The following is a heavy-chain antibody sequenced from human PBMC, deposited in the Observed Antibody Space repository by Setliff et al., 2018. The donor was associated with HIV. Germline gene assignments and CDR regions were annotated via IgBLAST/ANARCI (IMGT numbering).Heavy chain of an antibody. CDR3: ARVEAKIRGATYGMDV. CDR2: IYNSGNS. CDR1: GDPISNHY. J-gene: IGHJ6*02. Sequence: SETLSLTCNVSGDPISNHYWNWIRQPPGKGLEWIATIYNSGNSVSNPSRKSRVTISIDTSKNHFSLTLNSVTAADSAVYYCARVEAKIRGATYGMDVWGQGTTVTVSS. V-gene: IGHV4-59*11. D-gene: IGHD3-10*01.